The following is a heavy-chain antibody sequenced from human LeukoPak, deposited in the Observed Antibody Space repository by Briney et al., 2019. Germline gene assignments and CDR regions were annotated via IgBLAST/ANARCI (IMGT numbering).Heavy chain of an antibody. Sequence: GGPLRLSCAASGFTFSSYAMSWVRQAPGKGLEWVSAISGSGGSTYYADSVKGRFTISRDNSKNTLYLQMNSLRAEDTAVYYCAKEEDYYDSSGYYSAWGQGTLVTVSS. CDR1: GFTFSSYA. CDR2: ISGSGGST. J-gene: IGHJ5*02. V-gene: IGHV3-23*01. CDR3: AKEEDYYDSSGYYSA. D-gene: IGHD3-22*01.